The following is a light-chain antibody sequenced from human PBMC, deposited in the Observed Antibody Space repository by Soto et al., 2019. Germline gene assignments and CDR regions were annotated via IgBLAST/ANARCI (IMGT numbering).Light chain of an antibody. J-gene: IGKJ5*01. Sequence: DIQMTQSPSSLSASVGDRVTITCRASQGIRSGLGWYQQKPGKAPKRLIDAASSLQGGVPSRFSGSGSGTEFTLTISSLQPEDFATYYCQQASSFPPTFGQGTRLEIK. CDR1: QGIRSG. CDR2: AAS. V-gene: IGKV1-17*01. CDR3: QQASSFPPT.